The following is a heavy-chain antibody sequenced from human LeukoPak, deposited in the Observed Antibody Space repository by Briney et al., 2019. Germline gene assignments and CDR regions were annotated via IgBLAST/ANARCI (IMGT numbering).Heavy chain of an antibody. CDR3: ARMRYSGYDSFDY. J-gene: IGHJ4*02. V-gene: IGHV3-23*01. Sequence: GGSLRLSCAASGFTFSSYAMSWVRQAPGKGLEWVSAISGSGRSTYYADSVKGRFTISRDNSKNTLFLQMNGLRAEDTAVYYCARMRYSGYDSFDYWGQGNLVTVSS. CDR1: GFTFSSYA. D-gene: IGHD5-12*01. CDR2: ISGSGRST.